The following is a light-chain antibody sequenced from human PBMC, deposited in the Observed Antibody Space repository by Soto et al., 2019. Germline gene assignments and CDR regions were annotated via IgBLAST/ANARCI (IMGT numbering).Light chain of an antibody. Sequence: EIVLTQSPGTLSLSPGERATLSCRASQSVSVSFLAWYQQKPGQAPRLLIYGASSRATGSPDRFSGSGSGAHFTLAISRLEPEDSAVYYCQDFVGSPLTFGGGTKVEIK. CDR3: QDFVGSPLT. J-gene: IGKJ4*01. V-gene: IGKV3-20*01. CDR1: QSVSVSF. CDR2: GAS.